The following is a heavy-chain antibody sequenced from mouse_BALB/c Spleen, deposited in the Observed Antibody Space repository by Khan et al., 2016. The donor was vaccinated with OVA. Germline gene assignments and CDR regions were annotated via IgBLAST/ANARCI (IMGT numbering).Heavy chain of an antibody. J-gene: IGHJ4*01. CDR1: GFSLDSFG. CDR2: IWGDGNT. Sequence: VQLQESGPGLVAPSESLSITCTVSGFSLDSFGVNWVRQPPGKGLEWLGVIWGDGNTNYYSGLKSRLTINKENSKSQVFLRLNSMQTYDTATYYYAKFTPHYYSMDYWGQGTSVTVSS. CDR3: AKFTPHYYSMDY. D-gene: IGHD1-1*01. V-gene: IGHV2-3*01.